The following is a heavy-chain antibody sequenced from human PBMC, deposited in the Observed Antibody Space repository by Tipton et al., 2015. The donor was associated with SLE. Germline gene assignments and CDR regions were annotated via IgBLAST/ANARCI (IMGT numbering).Heavy chain of an antibody. CDR3: AKYEGFYGHDAFDV. V-gene: IGHV3-23*05. Sequence: SLRLSCAASGFTFGNYAMSWVRQAPGKGLEWVSIIYSSGNTYDADSVKGRFTLSRDNSRNTVYLQMNSLRAEDTAVYYCAKYEGFYGHDAFDVWGQGTMVTVSS. D-gene: IGHD2/OR15-2a*01. CDR2: IIYSSGNT. CDR1: GFTFGNYA. J-gene: IGHJ3*01.